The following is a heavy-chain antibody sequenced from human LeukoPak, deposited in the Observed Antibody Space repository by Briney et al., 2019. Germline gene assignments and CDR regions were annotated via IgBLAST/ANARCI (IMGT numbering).Heavy chain of an antibody. V-gene: IGHV1-18*01. CDR1: GYTFTSYG. CDR2: ISGYNGHT. CDR3: ARGGVTMVRGVIITWFDP. Sequence: ASVKVSCKASGYTFTSYGINWVRQAPGQGLEWMGWISGYNGHTKYAQNLQGRVTMTTDTSTTTAYMELRSLRSDDTAVYYCARGGVTMVRGVIITWFDPWGQGTLVTVSS. D-gene: IGHD3-10*01. J-gene: IGHJ5*02.